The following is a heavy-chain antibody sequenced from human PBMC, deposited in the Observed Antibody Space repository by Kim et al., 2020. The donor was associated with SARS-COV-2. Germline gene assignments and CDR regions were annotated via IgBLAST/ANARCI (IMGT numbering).Heavy chain of an antibody. D-gene: IGHD2-2*01. J-gene: IGHJ6*02. CDR2: IIPIFGTA. Sequence: SVKVSCKASGGTFSSYAISWVRQAPGQGLEWMGGIIPIFGTANYAQKFQGRVTITADESTSTAYMELSSLRSEDTAVYYCARDIVVVPAAMPTYYYYGMDVWGQGTTVTVSS. V-gene: IGHV1-69*13. CDR3: ARDIVVVPAAMPTYYYYGMDV. CDR1: GGTFSSYA.